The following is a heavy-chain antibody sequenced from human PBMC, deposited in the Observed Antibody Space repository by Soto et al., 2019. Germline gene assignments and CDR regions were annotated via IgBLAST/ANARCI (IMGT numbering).Heavy chain of an antibody. D-gene: IGHD3-16*01. CDR3: ARDSGRLRLGESSLHREKDSFHV. Sequence: YWMRIRARPGKGLEWIGEINYSGSTKFTPPLKSRASLSIDTSKDQFSLRLSSVTAADTAVYYCARDSGRLRLGESSLHREKDSFHVWHPGTLVT. V-gene: IGHV4-34*01. J-gene: IGHJ3*01. CDR1: Y. CDR2: INYSGST.